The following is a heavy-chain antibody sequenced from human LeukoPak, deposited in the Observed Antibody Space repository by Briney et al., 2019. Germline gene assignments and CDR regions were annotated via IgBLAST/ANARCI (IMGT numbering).Heavy chain of an antibody. D-gene: IGHD3-10*01. CDR3: ARDGVTMVRGSIVD. Sequence: PSQTLSLTCAVSGGSISSGGYSWSWIRQHPGKGLEWIGYIYYSGSTYYNPSLKSRVTISVDTSKNQFSLKLSSVTAADTAVYYCARDGVTMVRGSIVDWGQGTLVTVSS. V-gene: IGHV4-31*11. J-gene: IGHJ4*02. CDR1: GGSISSGGYS. CDR2: IYYSGST.